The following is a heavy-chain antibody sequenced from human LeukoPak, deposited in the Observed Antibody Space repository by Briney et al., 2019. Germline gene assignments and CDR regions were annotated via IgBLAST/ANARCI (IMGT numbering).Heavy chain of an antibody. CDR1: GYTFTGYY. CDR3: ARVPLIQPNDYMDV. V-gene: IGHV1-2*02. CDR2: INPNSGGT. D-gene: IGHD1-1*01. Sequence: ASVKVSCKASGYTFTGYYMHWVRQAPGQGLEWMGWINPNSGGTNYAQKFQGRVTMTRDTSISTAYMELSRLRSDDTAVYYCARVPLIQPNDYMDVWGKGTTVTVSS. J-gene: IGHJ6*03.